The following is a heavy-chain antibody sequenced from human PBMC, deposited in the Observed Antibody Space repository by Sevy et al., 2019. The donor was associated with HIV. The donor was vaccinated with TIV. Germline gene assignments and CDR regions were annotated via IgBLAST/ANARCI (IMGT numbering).Heavy chain of an antibody. Sequence: GGSLRLSCAASGFTFTSYAMHWVRQAPGKGLEWVAVISYDGSNKYYADSVKGRFTISRDNSKNTLYLQMNSLRAEDTAVYYCARDRGSYDFWSGYSRYYYYYSMDVWGQGTTVTVSS. V-gene: IGHV3-30-3*01. CDR1: GFTFTSYA. D-gene: IGHD3-3*01. CDR3: ARDRGSYDFWSGYSRYYYYYSMDV. J-gene: IGHJ6*02. CDR2: ISYDGSNK.